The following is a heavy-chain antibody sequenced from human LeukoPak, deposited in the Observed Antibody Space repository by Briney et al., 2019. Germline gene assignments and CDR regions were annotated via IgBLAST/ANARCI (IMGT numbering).Heavy chain of an antibody. J-gene: IGHJ6*03. CDR1: GGSISSYY. V-gene: IGHV4-59*01. D-gene: IGHD2-15*01. Sequence: PSETLSLTCTVSGGSISSYYWSWIRQPPGKGLEWIGYIYYSGSTNYNPSLKSRVTISVDTSKNQFSLKLSSVTAADTAVYYCARGRWRGVVPYPYYYYMDVWGKGTTVTVSS. CDR2: IYYSGST. CDR3: ARGRWRGVVPYPYYYYMDV.